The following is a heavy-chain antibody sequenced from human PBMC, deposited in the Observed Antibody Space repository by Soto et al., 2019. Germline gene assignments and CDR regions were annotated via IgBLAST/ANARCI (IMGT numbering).Heavy chain of an antibody. V-gene: IGHV3-23*01. CDR1: GFIFSNYA. CDR2: ITSSSGGT. Sequence: GSLRLSCAASGFIFSNYALSWVRQAPGKGLEWVSGITSSSGGTHYADSVKGRFTISRDNSKNTLYLQMNSLRVEDTAVYYCAKDRCSGGNCYSDFDYWGQGTLVTVSS. J-gene: IGHJ4*02. D-gene: IGHD2-15*01. CDR3: AKDRCSGGNCYSDFDY.